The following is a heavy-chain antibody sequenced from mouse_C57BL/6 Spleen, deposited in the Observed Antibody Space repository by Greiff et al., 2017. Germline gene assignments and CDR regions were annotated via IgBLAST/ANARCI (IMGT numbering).Heavy chain of an antibody. Sequence: EVKLVESGGGLVKPGGSLKLSCAASGFTFSDYGMHWVRQAPEKGLEWVAYISSGSSTIYYADTVKGRFTISRDNAKNTLFLQMTSLRSEDTAMYYCARQGYGSKDYFDYWGQGTTLTVSS. V-gene: IGHV5-17*01. D-gene: IGHD1-1*01. CDR1: GFTFSDYG. J-gene: IGHJ2*01. CDR2: ISSGSSTI. CDR3: ARQGYGSKDYFDY.